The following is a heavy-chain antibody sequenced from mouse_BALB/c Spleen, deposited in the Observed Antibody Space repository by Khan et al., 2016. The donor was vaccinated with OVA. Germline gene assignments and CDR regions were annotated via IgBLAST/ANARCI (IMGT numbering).Heavy chain of an antibody. CDR3: AREDGSYGAFAC. CDR2: ISTYSGNS. CDR1: GYTFTDYA. V-gene: IGHV1S137*01. D-gene: IGHD1-1*02. Sequence: VPLPQSGPVLVRPGVSAKISCKGSGYTFTDYALHWVKHSHAKSLEWIGLISTYSGNSNYYQRFKVTATMTVGKSSSIAYLDLVRLTSEDSAIYYCAREDGSYGAFACWGQGTLVTVSA. J-gene: IGHJ3*01.